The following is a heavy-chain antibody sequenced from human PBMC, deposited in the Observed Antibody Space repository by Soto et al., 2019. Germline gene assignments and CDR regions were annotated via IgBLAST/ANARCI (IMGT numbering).Heavy chain of an antibody. V-gene: IGHV3-30*18. CDR2: ISYDGSNK. J-gene: IGHJ4*02. Sequence: QVQLVESGGGVVQPGRSLRLSCAASGFTFSSYGMHWVRQAPGNGLEWVAVISYDGSNKYYADSVKGRFSISRDNSKNSLYLQMNSLRAEDTAVFYCAKYLLSGIAAACQGGLFDYWGQGTLVTVSS. CDR3: AKYLLSGIAAACQGGLFDY. D-gene: IGHD6-13*01. CDR1: GFTFSSYG.